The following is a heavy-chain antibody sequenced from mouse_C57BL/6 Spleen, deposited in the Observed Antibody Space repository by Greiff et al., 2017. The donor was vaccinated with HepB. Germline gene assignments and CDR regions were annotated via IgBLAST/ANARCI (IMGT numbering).Heavy chain of an antibody. J-gene: IGHJ4*01. CDR1: GYAFRSSW. CDR2: IYPGDGDT. CDR3: ARWGTTVVDYYAMDY. Sequence: LQQSGPELVKPGASVKISCKASGYAFRSSWMNWVKQRPGKGLEWIGRIYPGDGDTNYNGKFKGKATLTADKSSSTAYMQLSSLTSEDSAVYFCARWGTTVVDYYAMDYWGQGTSVTVSS. D-gene: IGHD1-1*01. V-gene: IGHV1-82*01.